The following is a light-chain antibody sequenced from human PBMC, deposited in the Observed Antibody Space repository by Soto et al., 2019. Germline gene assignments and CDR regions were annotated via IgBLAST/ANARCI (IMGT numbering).Light chain of an antibody. CDR2: SHD. Sequence: QSVLTQPPSASGTPGQRVTISCSGSSANIGRNPVNWYQQLPGAAPKFLIYSHDQRPSGVPDRISASRSGTAASLAISGLRSEDEAFYYCAAWDDSLNAWVFGGGTKLTVL. CDR3: AAWDDSLNAWV. J-gene: IGLJ3*02. V-gene: IGLV1-44*01. CDR1: SANIGRNP.